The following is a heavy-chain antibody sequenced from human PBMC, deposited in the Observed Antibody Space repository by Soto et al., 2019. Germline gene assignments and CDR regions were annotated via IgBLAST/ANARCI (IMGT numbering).Heavy chain of an antibody. J-gene: IGHJ6*02. Sequence: PGGSLRLSCAASGFTFNKYGVSWVRQAPGKGLEWIGAITGAGGSTYNADSVKGRFTTSRDNSKKTVYLQADSLRVEDTAIYYCAKGHSDSFGNYDYFGMDVWGQGTTVTVSS. CDR3: AKGHSDSFGNYDYFGMDV. D-gene: IGHD4-4*01. CDR1: GFTFNKYG. CDR2: ITGAGGST. V-gene: IGHV3-23*01.